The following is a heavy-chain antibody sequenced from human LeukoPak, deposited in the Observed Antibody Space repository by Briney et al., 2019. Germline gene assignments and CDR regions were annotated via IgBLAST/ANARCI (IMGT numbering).Heavy chain of an antibody. D-gene: IGHD3-10*01. CDR3: ARHTYYVFDI. CDR2: IKKQGSEK. J-gene: IGHJ3*02. CDR1: GFSFSSHW. Sequence: GGSLRLSCEASGFSFSSHWMTWVRQAPGKGLERVANIKKQGSEKYYVDSVKGRFTISRDNAKNSLYLQMNNLRAEDTAMYYCARHTYYVFDIWGQGTMVTVSS. V-gene: IGHV3-7*01.